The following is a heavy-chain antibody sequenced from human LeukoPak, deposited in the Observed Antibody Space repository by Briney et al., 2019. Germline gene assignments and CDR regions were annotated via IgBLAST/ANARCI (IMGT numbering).Heavy chain of an antibody. CDR2: ISYNGSDK. Sequence: GGSLRLSCAASGFTFSSYDMHWVRQAPGKGLEWVTLISYNGSDKYYAESVKGRFSISRDNSKNTLYLQMNSRSGEDTAVYCCASLRSGSGTFYNGYWGQGTLVTVSS. CDR1: GFTFSSYD. J-gene: IGHJ4*02. CDR3: ASLRSGSGTFYNGY. D-gene: IGHD3-10*01. V-gene: IGHV3-30*03.